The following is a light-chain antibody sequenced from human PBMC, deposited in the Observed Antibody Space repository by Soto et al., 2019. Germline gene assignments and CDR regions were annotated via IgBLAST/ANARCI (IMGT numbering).Light chain of an antibody. Sequence: QSALTQPASVSGSPGQSITISCTGTSRDVGSYKFVSWYQHHPGKAPKLMIYEGSKRPSGVSYRFSGSKSGNTASLTISGLQAEDEADYYCCSYAGSSTLVFGGGTQLTVL. CDR1: SRDVGSYKF. J-gene: IGLJ2*01. CDR3: CSYAGSSTLV. V-gene: IGLV2-23*01. CDR2: EGS.